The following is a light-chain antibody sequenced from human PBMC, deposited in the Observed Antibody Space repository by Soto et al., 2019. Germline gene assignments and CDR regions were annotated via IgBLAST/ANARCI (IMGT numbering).Light chain of an antibody. J-gene: IGKJ1*01. CDR3: QQYASTRWT. CDR1: QSINSW. Sequence: DIQMTQSPSTLSASVGDRVTITCRASQSINSWLAWYQQKPGKAPKLLIYKASTLKSGVPSRFSGSGSGTEFTLTISRLQPEDFAVYYCQQYASTRWTFGQGTKVDIK. V-gene: IGKV1-5*03. CDR2: KAS.